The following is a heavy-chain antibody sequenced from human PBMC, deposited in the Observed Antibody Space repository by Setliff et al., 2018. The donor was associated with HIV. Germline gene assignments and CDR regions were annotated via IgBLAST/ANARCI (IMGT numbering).Heavy chain of an antibody. J-gene: IGHJ5*02. CDR3: VRGLTAPAAAGS. Sequence: PSETLSLTCTVSGGSISSGIYYWIWIRQPAGKGLEWIGSIYYTGTTFYNSSLKTRVTISLDTSKNQFSLKLRSVTAADTAIYYCVRGLTAPAAAGSWGQGMLVTVSS. CDR1: GGSISSGIYY. CDR2: IYYTGTT. V-gene: IGHV4-61*10. D-gene: IGHD6-13*01.